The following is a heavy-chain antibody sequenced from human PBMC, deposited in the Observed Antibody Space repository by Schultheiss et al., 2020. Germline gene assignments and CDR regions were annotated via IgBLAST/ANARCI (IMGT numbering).Heavy chain of an antibody. V-gene: IGHV4-59*01. CDR2: IYYSGST. CDR3: ARVSDSSGWPTFYYYYYMDV. CDR1: GGSFSGYY. D-gene: IGHD6-19*01. J-gene: IGHJ6*03. Sequence: SATLSLTCAVYGGSFSGYYWSWIRQPPGKGLEWIGYIYYSGSTNYNPSLKSRVTISVDTSKNQFSLKLSSVTAADTAVYYCARVSDSSGWPTFYYYYYMDVWGKGTTVTVSS.